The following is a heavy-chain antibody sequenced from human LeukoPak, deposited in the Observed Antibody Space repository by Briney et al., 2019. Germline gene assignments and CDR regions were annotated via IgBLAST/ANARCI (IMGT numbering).Heavy chain of an antibody. D-gene: IGHD1-26*01. J-gene: IGHJ3*02. CDR1: GFTFDDYA. CDR2: ISGDGGST. Sequence: GGSLRLSCAASGFTFDDYAMHWVRQAPGKGLEWVSLISGDGGSTYYADSVKGRFTISRDNSKNSLYLQMNSLRTEDTALYYCAKDIVDKWELLPDAFDIWGQGTMVTVSS. V-gene: IGHV3-43*02. CDR3: AKDIVDKWELLPDAFDI.